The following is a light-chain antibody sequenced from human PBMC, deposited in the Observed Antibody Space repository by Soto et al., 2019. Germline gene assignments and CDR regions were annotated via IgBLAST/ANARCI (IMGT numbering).Light chain of an antibody. CDR1: QGISSY. CDR3: QQYYSYPPAYT. Sequence: AIRMTQSPSSLSASTGDRVTITCRASQGISSYLAWYQQKPGKAPKLLIYAASPLQSGVPSRFSGSGSGTDFTLTISCLQSEDFATYYCQQYYSYPPAYTFGQGTKLEIK. CDR2: AAS. J-gene: IGKJ2*01. V-gene: IGKV1-8*01.